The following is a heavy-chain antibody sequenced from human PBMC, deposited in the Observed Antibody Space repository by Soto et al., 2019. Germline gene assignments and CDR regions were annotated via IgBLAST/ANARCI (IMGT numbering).Heavy chain of an antibody. Sequence: KPSETLSLTCTVSGDSVSSSWWTWIRQPPGKGLEWIGYISHVGGTNYNPSLSSRVTMSLDTSKNQFSLRLSFVTAGDTAVYFCAKWLPYDSSGSALDYWGQGTLVTVSS. J-gene: IGHJ4*02. CDR2: ISHVGGT. V-gene: IGHV4-59*02. D-gene: IGHD3-22*01. CDR3: AKWLPYDSSGSALDY. CDR1: GDSVSSSW.